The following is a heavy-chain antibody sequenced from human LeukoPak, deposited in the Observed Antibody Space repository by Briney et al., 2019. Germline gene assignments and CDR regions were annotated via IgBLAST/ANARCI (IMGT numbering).Heavy chain of an antibody. J-gene: IGHJ4*02. D-gene: IGHD3-16*01. CDR3: AKDGYPGGGVTYGDC. Sequence: GGSLRLSCAASGFTFHDYAMHWVRQAPGRGLEWVSLISGDGYSTYYADSVKGRFTISRDNSKNSLYLQMNSLRTEDTALYYCAKDGYPGGGVTYGDCWGQGTLVTVSS. V-gene: IGHV3-43*02. CDR2: ISGDGYST. CDR1: GFTFHDYA.